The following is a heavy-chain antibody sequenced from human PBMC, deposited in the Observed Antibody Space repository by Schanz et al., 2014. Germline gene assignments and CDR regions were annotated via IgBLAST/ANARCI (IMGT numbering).Heavy chain of an antibody. J-gene: IGHJ4*02. D-gene: IGHD6-13*01. CDR2: ISAYNGNT. Sequence: QVQLVQSGAEVKKPGASVKVSCKASGYTFTSYGINWVRQAPGQGLEWMGWISAYNGNTNYAQKFQGRVTMTRDTSTSTVYMELSSLRSEDTAVYYCARDGVDAAAGGNYWGQGTLXTVSS. CDR3: ARDGVDAAAGGNY. V-gene: IGHV1-18*01. CDR1: GYTFTSYG.